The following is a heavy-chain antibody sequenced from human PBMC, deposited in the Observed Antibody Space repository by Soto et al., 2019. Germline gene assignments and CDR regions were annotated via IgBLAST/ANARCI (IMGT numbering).Heavy chain of an antibody. Sequence: GASVKVSCKASGYTFTGYYMHWVRQAPGQGLDWMGWINPNSGGTNYAQKFQGWVTMTRDTSNSTAYMELSRLRSDDTAVYYCARLPTFYCSSTSCLSYGMDVWGQGTTVTVAS. CDR1: GYTFTGYY. CDR3: ARLPTFYCSSTSCLSYGMDV. J-gene: IGHJ6*02. V-gene: IGHV1-2*04. CDR2: INPNSGGT. D-gene: IGHD2-2*01.